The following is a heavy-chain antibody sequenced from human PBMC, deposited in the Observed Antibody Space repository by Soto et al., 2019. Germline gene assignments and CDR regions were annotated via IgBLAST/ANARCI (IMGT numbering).Heavy chain of an antibody. CDR1: GFSFSSYW. V-gene: IGHV3-7*01. D-gene: IGHD6-19*01. Sequence: EVQLVESGGGLVQPGGSLRLSCVASGFSFSSYWMKLVRQAPGKGLETVANIKGDGSEKTYVDSVKGRFTISRDNAKNSLYLEMDSLRAEDMAVYYCARNKGWDTLDCWGQGTLVTVSS. J-gene: IGHJ4*02. CDR2: IKGDGSEK. CDR3: ARNKGWDTLDC.